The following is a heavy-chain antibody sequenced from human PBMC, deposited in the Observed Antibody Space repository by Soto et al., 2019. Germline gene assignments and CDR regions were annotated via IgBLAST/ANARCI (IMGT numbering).Heavy chain of an antibody. CDR2: ISGSGGST. J-gene: IGHJ5*01. Sequence: EVQLLESGGGLVQPGGSLRLSCAASGFTFSSYAMSWVRQAPGKGLEWVSAISGSGGSTFYADSVKGRFTISRDTSKNTLFAQMSRLRAEDAAVYSCAKDRGRGYAWFDSWGQGTLVTVSS. CDR3: AKDRGRGYAWFDS. CDR1: GFTFSSYA. V-gene: IGHV3-23*01. D-gene: IGHD2-2*01.